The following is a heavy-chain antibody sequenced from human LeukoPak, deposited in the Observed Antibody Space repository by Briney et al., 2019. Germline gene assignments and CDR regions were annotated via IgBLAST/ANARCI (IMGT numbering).Heavy chain of an antibody. J-gene: IGHJ4*02. D-gene: IGHD1-26*01. CDR3: AKDKGSYRSFDY. V-gene: IGHV3-30*02. Sequence: GGSLRLSCAASGFTFSTYGMHWVRQAPGKGLEWVAFVRYDGSKKYYTNSVKGRFTISRDNSKNTLYLQMNSLRAEDTAVYYCAKDKGSYRSFDYWGQGTLVTVSS. CDR1: GFTFSTYG. CDR2: VRYDGSKK.